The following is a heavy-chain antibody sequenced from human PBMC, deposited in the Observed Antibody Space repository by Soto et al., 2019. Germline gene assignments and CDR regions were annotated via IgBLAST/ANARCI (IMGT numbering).Heavy chain of an antibody. Sequence: PSETLSLTCTVSGGSISSSSYYWGWIRQPPGKGLEWIGSIYYSGSTYYNPSLKSRVTISVDTSKNQFSLKLSSVTAADTAVYYCASITVTAPKTHYYYYGMDVWGQGTTLTVSS. CDR1: GGSISSSSYY. CDR3: ASITVTAPKTHYYYYGMDV. CDR2: IYYSGST. J-gene: IGHJ6*02. D-gene: IGHD4-4*01. V-gene: IGHV4-39*01.